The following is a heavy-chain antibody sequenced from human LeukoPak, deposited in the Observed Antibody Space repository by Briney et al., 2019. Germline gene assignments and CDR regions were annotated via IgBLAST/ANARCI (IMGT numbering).Heavy chain of an antibody. CDR1: GFTFSSYS. CDR2: ISSSSSYT. CDR3: AKAITMVRGVTLDY. D-gene: IGHD3-10*01. J-gene: IGHJ4*02. V-gene: IGHV3-21*04. Sequence: GGSLRLSCAASGFTFSSYSMNWVRQAPGKGLEWVSSISSSSSYTYYADSVRGRFTISRDNSKNTLYLQMNSLRAEDTAVYYCAKAITMVRGVTLDYWGQGTLVTVSS.